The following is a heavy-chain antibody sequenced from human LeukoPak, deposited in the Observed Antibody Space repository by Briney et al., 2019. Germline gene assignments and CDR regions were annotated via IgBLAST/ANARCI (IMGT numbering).Heavy chain of an antibody. D-gene: IGHD5-18*01. J-gene: IGHJ4*02. V-gene: IGHV3-23*01. CDR2: IFGSGGSP. Sequence: PGGSLRLSCEASGFTFGSHAMYWVRQAPGKGLEWVAGIFGSGGSPHYADSVKGRFTISRDNSRNTVYLQINSLRAEDTAVYYCGKTTVGYSSGQKPAWPVDYWGQGTLVTVLS. CDR1: GFTFGSHA. CDR3: GKTTVGYSSGQKPAWPVDY.